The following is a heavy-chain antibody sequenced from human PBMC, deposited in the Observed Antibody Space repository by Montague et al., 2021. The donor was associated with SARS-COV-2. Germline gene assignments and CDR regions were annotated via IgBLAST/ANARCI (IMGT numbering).Heavy chain of an antibody. D-gene: IGHD3-10*01. V-gene: IGHV4-39*01. Sequence: SETLSLTCTVSGGSVSSGPYYWGWIRQPPGRGLEWVGSISYSGRTYFSPPLKSRLTISVDSSENQFSLRLSSVTAADTAVYYCASSYYYGSGTYVYNYYMDVWGKGTTVTVSS. CDR1: GGSVSSGPYY. J-gene: IGHJ6*03. CDR3: ASSYYYGSGTYVYNYYMDV. CDR2: ISYSGRT.